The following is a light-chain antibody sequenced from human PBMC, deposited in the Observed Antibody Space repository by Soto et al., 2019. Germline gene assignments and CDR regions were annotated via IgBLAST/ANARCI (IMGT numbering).Light chain of an antibody. CDR1: SSDVGGYNY. CDR2: DVS. J-gene: IGLJ1*01. CDR3: SSYTSSSTQV. V-gene: IGLV2-14*01. Sequence: QSVLTQPASVSGSAGQSITISCTGTSSDVGGYNYVSWYQQHPGKAPKLMIYDVSNRPSGVSNRFSGSKSGNTASLTISGLQAEDEADYYCSSYTSSSTQVFGTGTKVTVL.